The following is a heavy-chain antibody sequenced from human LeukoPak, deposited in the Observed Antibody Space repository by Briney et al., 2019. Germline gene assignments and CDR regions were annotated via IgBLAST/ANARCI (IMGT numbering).Heavy chain of an antibody. J-gene: IGHJ4*02. CDR3: TTRGGYSYEKPYYFDY. D-gene: IGHD5-18*01. Sequence: GGSLRLSCAASGFTFNYAWMSWVRQVPGKGLEWVGQTVSEIDGGTTDYAAPVKGRFTISRDDSKNTLYLQMNSLKTEDTAVYYCTTRGGYSYEKPYYFDYWGQGTLVTVSS. CDR2: TVSEIDGGTT. CDR1: GFTFNYAW. V-gene: IGHV3-15*04.